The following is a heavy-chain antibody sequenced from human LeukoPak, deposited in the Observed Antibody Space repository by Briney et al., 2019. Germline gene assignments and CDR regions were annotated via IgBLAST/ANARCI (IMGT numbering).Heavy chain of an antibody. CDR1: GFTFDDYG. CDR3: ARARGYDDSGYENWFDP. J-gene: IGHJ5*02. CDR2: TNWNGGST. V-gene: IGHV3-20*04. Sequence: GGSLRLSCAASGFTFDDYGMSWVRQVPGKGLEWVSGTNWNGGSTGYADSVKGRFTISRDNAKNTLYLQMNSLRAEDTAVYYCARARGYDDSGYENWFDPWGQGTLVTVSS. D-gene: IGHD5-12*01.